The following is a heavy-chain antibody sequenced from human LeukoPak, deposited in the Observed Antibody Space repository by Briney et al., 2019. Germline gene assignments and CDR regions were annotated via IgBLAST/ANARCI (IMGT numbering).Heavy chain of an antibody. D-gene: IGHD3-16*02. CDR2: ISAYNGNT. CDR3: ARENGYVWGSYRSNFDY. Sequence: ASVKVSCKASGCTFTSYGISWVRQAPGQGLEWMGWISAYNGNTNYAQKLQVRVTMTTDTSTSTAYMELRSLRSDDTAVYYCARENGYVWGSYRSNFDYWGQGTLVTVSS. V-gene: IGHV1-18*01. J-gene: IGHJ4*02. CDR1: GCTFTSYG.